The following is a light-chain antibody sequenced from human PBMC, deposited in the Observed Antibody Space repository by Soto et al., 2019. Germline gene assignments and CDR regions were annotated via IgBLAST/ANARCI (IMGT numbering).Light chain of an antibody. J-gene: IGLJ1*01. CDR1: SSDVGGYNY. CDR2: DVT. CDR3: CSYTGSNTLYV. V-gene: IGLV2-8*01. Sequence: QSVLTQPPSASGSPGQSVTISCTGTSSDVGGYNYVSWYQQHPGKAPKLMIYDVTKRPSGVPDRFSGSKSGNTASLTVSGLQTEDEADYYCCSYTGSNTLYVFGTGTKVTVL.